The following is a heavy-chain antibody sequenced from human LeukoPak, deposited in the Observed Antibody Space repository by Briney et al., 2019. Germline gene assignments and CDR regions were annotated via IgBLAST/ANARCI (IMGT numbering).Heavy chain of an antibody. V-gene: IGHV3-23*01. CDR2: ISGSGGST. D-gene: IGHD4-17*01. J-gene: IGHJ4*02. CDR3: AKDPTMTTVTTHFDY. Sequence: GGSLRLSYAASGFTFSSYAMSWVRQAPGKGLEWVSAISGSGGSTYYADSVKGRFTISRDNSKNTLYLQMNSLRAEDTAVYYCAKDPTMTTVTTHFDYWGQGTLVTISS. CDR1: GFTFSSYA.